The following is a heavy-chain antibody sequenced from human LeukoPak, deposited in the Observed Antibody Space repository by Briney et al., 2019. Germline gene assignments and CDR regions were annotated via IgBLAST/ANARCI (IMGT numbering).Heavy chain of an antibody. CDR2: ISGSGGST. D-gene: IGHD3-22*01. CDR3: AKGLHRPYYYDSTTFIDY. J-gene: IGHJ4*02. Sequence: GGSLRLSCAASGFTFNIYTMNWVRQAPGKGLEWVSAISGSGGSTYYAGSVKGRFTISRDNSKNTLYLQMNSLRAEDTAVYYCAKGLHRPYYYDSTTFIDYWGQGTLVTVSS. CDR1: GFTFNIYT. V-gene: IGHV3-23*01.